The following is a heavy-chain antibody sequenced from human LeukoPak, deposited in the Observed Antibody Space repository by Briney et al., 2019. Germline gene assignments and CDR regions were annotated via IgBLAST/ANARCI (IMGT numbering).Heavy chain of an antibody. Sequence: SETLSLTCAVYGGSFSGYYWSWIRQPPGKGLEWIGEISHGGSTNYNPSLKSRVTISIDTSKNQFSLKLSSVTAADTAVYYCARGDYYDSSGYYYRHFDYWGQGTLVTVSS. CDR2: ISHGGST. V-gene: IGHV4-34*01. CDR3: ARGDYYDSSGYYYRHFDY. CDR1: GGSFSGYY. D-gene: IGHD3-22*01. J-gene: IGHJ4*02.